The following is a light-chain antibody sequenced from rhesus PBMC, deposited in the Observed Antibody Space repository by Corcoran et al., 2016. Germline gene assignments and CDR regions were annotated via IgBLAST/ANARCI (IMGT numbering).Light chain of an antibody. CDR3: QQHNSYPLT. J-gene: IGKJ4*01. Sequence: DIQMTQSASSLSASVGDTVTITCQASQGISKYLAWYQQKPGKAPKLLIYDASTLQSGVPSRFSGIGSVTEFTRTISSLQPEDFATYYCQQHNSYPLTFGGGTKVELK. V-gene: IGKV1-25*01. CDR1: QGISKY. CDR2: DAS.